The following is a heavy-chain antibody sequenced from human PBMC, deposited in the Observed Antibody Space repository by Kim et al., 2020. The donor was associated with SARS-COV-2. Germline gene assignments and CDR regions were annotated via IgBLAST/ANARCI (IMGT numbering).Heavy chain of an antibody. Sequence: SETLSLTCTVSGGSISSYYWSWIRQPAGKGLEWIGRIYTSGSTNYNPSLKSRVTMSVDTSKNQFSLKLSSVTAADTAVYYCARDLLEWLLSDYYYYGMDVWGQGTTVTVSS. V-gene: IGHV4-4*07. J-gene: IGHJ6*02. CDR1: GGSISSYY. CDR3: ARDLLEWLLSDYYYYGMDV. CDR2: IYTSGST. D-gene: IGHD3-3*01.